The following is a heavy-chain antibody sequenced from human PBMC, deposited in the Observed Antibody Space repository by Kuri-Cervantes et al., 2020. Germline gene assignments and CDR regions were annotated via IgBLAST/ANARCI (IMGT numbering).Heavy chain of an antibody. V-gene: IGHV3-30*02. Sequence: GESLKISCAASGFTFSSYGMHWVRQAPGKGLEWVAFIRYDGSNKYYADSVKGRFTISRDNAKNTLYLQMDSLRAEDTAVYYCVNDGFDVWGQGTLVTVSS. J-gene: IGHJ3*01. CDR2: IRYDGSNK. CDR1: GFTFSSYG. CDR3: VNDGFDV.